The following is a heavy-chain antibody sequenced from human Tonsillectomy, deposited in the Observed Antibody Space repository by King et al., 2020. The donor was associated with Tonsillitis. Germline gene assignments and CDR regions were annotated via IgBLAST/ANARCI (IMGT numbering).Heavy chain of an antibody. D-gene: IGHD5-18*01. J-gene: IGHJ3*02. CDR2: IDWDDDK. CDR1: GFSLSTSGMR. V-gene: IGHV2-70*04. Sequence: TLKESGTALVKPTQTLTLTCTFSGFSLSTSGMRVSWIRQPPGQALEWLARIDWDDDKFYSTSLKTRLTISKDTSKNQVVLTMTNMDPVDTATYYCARLDTAMVTDAFDIWGQGTMVTVSS. CDR3: ARLDTAMVTDAFDI.